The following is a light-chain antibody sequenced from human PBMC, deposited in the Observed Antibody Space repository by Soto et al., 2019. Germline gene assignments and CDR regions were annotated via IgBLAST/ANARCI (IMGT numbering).Light chain of an antibody. CDR3: AAWDDRLKAVV. CDR1: NSNIGKYA. CDR2: YDD. V-gene: IGLV1-36*01. Sequence: QSVLSQPPSVSGAPRQRVTISCSGSNSNIGKYAVVWYQQLPGKAPKVLIYYDDLLPSGVSDRFSGSKSGTSASLAISGLQSEDEADYYCAAWDDRLKAVVFGGGTKVTVL. J-gene: IGLJ2*01.